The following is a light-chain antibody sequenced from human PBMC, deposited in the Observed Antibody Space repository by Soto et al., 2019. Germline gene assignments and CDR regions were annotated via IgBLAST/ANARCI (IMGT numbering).Light chain of an antibody. V-gene: IGLV1-44*01. CDR1: MSNIGINT. CDR2: TDN. J-gene: IGLJ1*01. Sequence: QCLRTQPRSASGSPGQRFTISCSGGMSNIGINTVNWYQQLPGTAPKVLIYTDNERPSGVPDRFSGSRYGTSASLAINGLQSGDEADYYCGAWDESLNGYVFGTGTKVTVL. CDR3: GAWDESLNGYV.